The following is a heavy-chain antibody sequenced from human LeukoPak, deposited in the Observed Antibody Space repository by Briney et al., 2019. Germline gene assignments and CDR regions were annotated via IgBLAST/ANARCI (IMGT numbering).Heavy chain of an antibody. Sequence: PGGSLRLSCAASGFTVSSNYMSWVRQAPGKGLEWVSVIYSGGSTYYADSVKGRFTISRDNSKNTLYLQMNSLRAEDTAVYYCAREEVYDSSGYYANHFDYWGQGTLVTVSS. J-gene: IGHJ4*02. CDR2: IYSGGST. D-gene: IGHD3-22*01. V-gene: IGHV3-53*01. CDR3: AREEVYDSSGYYANHFDY. CDR1: GFTVSSNY.